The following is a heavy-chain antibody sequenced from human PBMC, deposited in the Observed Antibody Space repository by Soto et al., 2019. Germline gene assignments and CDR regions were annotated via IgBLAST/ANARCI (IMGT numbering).Heavy chain of an antibody. V-gene: IGHV1-46*03. Sequence: ASVKVSCKASGYTFTSYGISWVRQAPGQGLEWMGIINPSGGSTSYAQKFQGRVTMTRDTSTSTVYMELSSLGSEDTAVYYCARTNDFWSGYYPTSAEYFQHWGQGTLVTVSS. D-gene: IGHD3-3*01. CDR2: INPSGGST. CDR1: GYTFTSYG. CDR3: ARTNDFWSGYYPTSAEYFQH. J-gene: IGHJ1*01.